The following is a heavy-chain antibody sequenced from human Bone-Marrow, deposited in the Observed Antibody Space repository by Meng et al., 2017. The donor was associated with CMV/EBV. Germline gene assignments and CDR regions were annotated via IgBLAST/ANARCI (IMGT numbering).Heavy chain of an antibody. J-gene: IGHJ5*02. CDR2: ISSSSSYI. CDR3: ASYPPNYVWGSYCYTWFDP. CDR1: GFTFSSYS. Sequence: GESLKISCAASGFTFSSYSMNWVRQAPGKGLEWVSSISSSSSYIYYADSVKGRFTISRDNAKNSLYLQMNSLRAEDTAVYYCASYPPNYVWGSYCYTWFDPWGQGTRVTVSS. V-gene: IGHV3-21*01. D-gene: IGHD3-16*02.